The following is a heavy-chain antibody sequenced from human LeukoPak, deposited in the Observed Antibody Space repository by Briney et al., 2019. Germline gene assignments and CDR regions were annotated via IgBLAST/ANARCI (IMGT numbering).Heavy chain of an antibody. V-gene: IGHV4-4*02. CDR2: IYHSGST. CDR1: GGSISSSNW. J-gene: IGHJ4*02. CDR3: ARTYSSSWTNDY. Sequence: PSETLSLTCAVSGGSISSSNWWSWDRQPPGKGLEWIGEIYHSGSTNYNPSLKSRVTISVDKSKNQFSLKLSSVTAADTAVYYCARTYSSSWTNDYWGQGTLVTVSS. D-gene: IGHD6-13*01.